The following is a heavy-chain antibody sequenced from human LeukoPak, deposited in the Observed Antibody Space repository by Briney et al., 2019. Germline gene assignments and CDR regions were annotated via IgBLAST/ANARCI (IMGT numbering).Heavy chain of an antibody. V-gene: IGHV1-18*01. J-gene: IGHJ4*02. CDR2: ISAYNGNT. CDR3: ARDGDLAARSVLNDY. D-gene: IGHD6-6*01. CDR1: GYTFTSYG. Sequence: ASVKVSCKASGYTFTSYGISWVRQAPGQGLEWMGWISAYNGNTNYAQKLQGRVTLTTDTSTSTAYMELRSLRSDDTAVYYCARDGDLAARSVLNDYWGQGTLVTVSS.